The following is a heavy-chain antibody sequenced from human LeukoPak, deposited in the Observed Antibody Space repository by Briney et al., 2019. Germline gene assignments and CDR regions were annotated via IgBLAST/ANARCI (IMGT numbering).Heavy chain of an antibody. D-gene: IGHD1-26*01. CDR3: ARGGGSYYEGAMCDY. CDR1: GFTFSSYW. V-gene: IGHV3-7*03. Sequence: PGGSLRLSCAASGFTFSSYWMSWVRQAPGKGLEWVANIKQDGSEKYYVDSVKGRFTISRDNAKNSLFLQMNSLRVEDTAVYYCARGGGSYYEGAMCDYWGQGTLVTVSS. CDR2: IKQDGSEK. J-gene: IGHJ4*02.